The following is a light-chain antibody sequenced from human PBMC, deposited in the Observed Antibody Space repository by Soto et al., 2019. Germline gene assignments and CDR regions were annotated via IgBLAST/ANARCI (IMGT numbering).Light chain of an antibody. CDR1: QDVRKH. Sequence: DIQMPQSPSALSASVGDRVTITCQASQDVRKHLSWYQQKARKAPKLLIYEASNLETGVPSRFTGSGYGTDFTFTISSLQTEYIATYYFQQRHNLPHDFGYGNKVHIQ. J-gene: IGKJ3*01. CDR3: QQRHNLPHD. V-gene: IGKV1-33*01. CDR2: EAS.